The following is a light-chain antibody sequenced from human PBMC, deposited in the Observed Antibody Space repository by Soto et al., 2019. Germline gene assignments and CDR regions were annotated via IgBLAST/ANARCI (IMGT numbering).Light chain of an antibody. V-gene: IGLV1-44*01. CDR1: SSNIGSDT. CDR2: TNN. J-gene: IGLJ1*01. CDR3: ASWDDSLNGYV. Sequence: QAVVTQPPSASGTPGQRVTISCSGGSSNIGSDTVNWYQHLPGTAPKLLIYTNNQRPSGVPDRFSGSKSGTSASLTISGLQSEDEAEYYCASWDDSLNGYVFGTGTQLTV.